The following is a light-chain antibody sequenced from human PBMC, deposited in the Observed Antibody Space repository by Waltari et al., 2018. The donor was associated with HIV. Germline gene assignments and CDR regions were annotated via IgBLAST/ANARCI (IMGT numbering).Light chain of an antibody. Sequence: DIEMTQSPSTLPLSLGDRVTIPCRASQTISSSLAWYQQRPGTAPKLLIYKASSLEDGVPSRFSGSGSGTEFTLTISSLQPDDIAVYFCQQYSAFPFTFGQGTKLEI. V-gene: IGKV1-5*03. CDR1: QTISSS. J-gene: IGKJ2*01. CDR2: KAS. CDR3: QQYSAFPFT.